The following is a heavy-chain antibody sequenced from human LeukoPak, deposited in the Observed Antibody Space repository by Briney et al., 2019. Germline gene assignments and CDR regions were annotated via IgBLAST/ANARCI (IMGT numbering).Heavy chain of an antibody. Sequence: SVRVSCKASGGTFSSYAIRWVRQAPGQGLEWLGGIIPIFGTANYAQKFQGRVTLTTDESTGTAYMELSSLRSENTAVYYCASHPILGRGDYWGQGTLVTVSS. CDR1: GGTFSSYA. V-gene: IGHV1-69*05. CDR2: IIPIFGTA. D-gene: IGHD7-27*01. J-gene: IGHJ4*02. CDR3: ASHPILGRGDY.